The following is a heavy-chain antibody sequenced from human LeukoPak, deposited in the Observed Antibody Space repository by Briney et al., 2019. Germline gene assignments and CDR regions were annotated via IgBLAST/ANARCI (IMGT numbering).Heavy chain of an antibody. CDR2: INPSGGST. Sequence: ASVKVSCKASGGTFSSYAISWVRQAPGQGLEWMGIINPSGGSTSYAQKFQGRVTMTRDMSTSTVYMELSSLRSEDTAVYYCARLGYSSGWYYFDYWGQGTLVTVSS. V-gene: IGHV1-46*01. D-gene: IGHD6-19*01. CDR1: GGTFSSYA. J-gene: IGHJ4*02. CDR3: ARLGYSSGWYYFDY.